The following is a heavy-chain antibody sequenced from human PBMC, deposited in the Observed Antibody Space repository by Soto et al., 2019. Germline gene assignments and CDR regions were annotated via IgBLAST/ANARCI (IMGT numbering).Heavy chain of an antibody. J-gene: IGHJ4*02. CDR2: IWYDGSNK. V-gene: IGHV3-33*01. Sequence: QVQLVESGGGVVQPGRSLRLSCEASGFTFSSYGMHWVRQAPGKGLEWVAVIWYDGSNKYYADSVKGRFTISRDNSKNTLYLQMNSLRAEDTAVYYCAIGAGAAAGLLVVDYWGQGTLVTVSS. D-gene: IGHD6-13*01. CDR3: AIGAGAAAGLLVVDY. CDR1: GFTFSSYG.